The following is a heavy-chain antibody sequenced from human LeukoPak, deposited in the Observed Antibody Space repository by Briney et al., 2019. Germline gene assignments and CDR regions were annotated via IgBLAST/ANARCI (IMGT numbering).Heavy chain of an antibody. CDR1: GFTFSSYA. V-gene: IGHV3-23*01. CDR3: AKRYSGTSGLYNFDY. D-gene: IGHD1-26*01. Sequence: PGGSLRLSCAASGFTFSSYAMTWVRQPPGKGLEGVSSITGSAANTCYADSVKGRFTISRDNSKNTLYLQMNSLRAEDTAVYYCAKRYSGTSGLYNFDYWGQGTLVTVSS. CDR2: ITGSAANT. J-gene: IGHJ4*02.